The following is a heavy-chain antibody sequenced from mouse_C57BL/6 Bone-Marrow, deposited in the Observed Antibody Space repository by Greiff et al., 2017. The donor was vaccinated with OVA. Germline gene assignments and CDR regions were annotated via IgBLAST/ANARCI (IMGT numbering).Heavy chain of an antibody. Sequence: VQLKQSGPELVKPGASVKISCKASGYSFTGYYMNWVKQSPEKSLEWIGEINPSTGGTTYNQKFKAKATLTVDKSSSAAYMQLNSLTSEDSAGYYCALWLSLDYWGQGTTRTVSS. CDR3: ALWLSLDY. CDR1: GYSFTGYY. CDR2: INPSTGGT. V-gene: IGHV1-42*01. D-gene: IGHD2-2*01. J-gene: IGHJ2*01.